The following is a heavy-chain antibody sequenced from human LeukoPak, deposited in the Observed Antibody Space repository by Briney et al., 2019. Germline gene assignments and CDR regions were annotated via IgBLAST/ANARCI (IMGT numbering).Heavy chain of an antibody. J-gene: IGHJ4*02. CDR1: GFTFSSYG. CDR3: ARGYYDFWSGYLDY. Sequence: GGSLRLSCAASGFTFSSYGMHWVRQAPGKGLEWVAFIRYDGSNKYYADSVKGRFTISRDNARNTLYLQMNSLRAEDTAVYYCARGYYDFWSGYLDYWSQGTLVTVSS. D-gene: IGHD3-3*01. CDR2: IRYDGSNK. V-gene: IGHV3-30*02.